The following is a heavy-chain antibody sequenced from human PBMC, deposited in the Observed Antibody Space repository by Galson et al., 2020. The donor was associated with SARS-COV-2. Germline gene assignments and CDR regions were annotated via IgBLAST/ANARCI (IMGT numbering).Heavy chain of an antibody. D-gene: IGHD3-22*01. CDR1: GFTFSDYY. J-gene: IGHJ6*02. V-gene: IGHV3-11*01. Sequence: NSGGSLRLSCAASGFTFSDYYMSWIRQAPGKGLEWVSYISSSGSTIYYADSVKGRFTISRDNAKNSLYLQMNSLRAEDTAVYYCASYYDSSGYYSVGMDVWGQGTTVTVSS. CDR3: ASYYDSSGYYSVGMDV. CDR2: ISSSGSTI.